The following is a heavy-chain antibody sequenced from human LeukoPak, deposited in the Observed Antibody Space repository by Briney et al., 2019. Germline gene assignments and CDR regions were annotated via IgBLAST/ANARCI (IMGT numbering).Heavy chain of an antibody. V-gene: IGHV4-59*08. CDR3: AKHAVTSVTTARAFDI. Sequence: SETLSLTCTVSGDSISRYYWSWIRQPPGKGLEWIGFVFHNGYTNYNPSLKSRVTISVDTSKNQFSLKLSSVTAADTAVYYCAKHAVTSVTTARAFDIWGQGTMVTVSS. D-gene: IGHD4-17*01. CDR2: VFHNGYT. CDR1: GDSISRYY. J-gene: IGHJ3*02.